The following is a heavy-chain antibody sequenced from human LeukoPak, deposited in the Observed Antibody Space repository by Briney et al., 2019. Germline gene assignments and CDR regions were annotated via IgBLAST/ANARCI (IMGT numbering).Heavy chain of an antibody. Sequence: GGSLRLSCAASGFTFSNFGMHWVRQAPGKGLEWVAVVWYDGTDKYYVDSVKGRFTISRDNSKNTLYLQMNSLRAEDTAVYYCARDRRGGYDPYYFDYWGQGTLVTVSS. CDR1: GFTFSNFG. CDR2: VWYDGTDK. D-gene: IGHD5-12*01. J-gene: IGHJ4*02. CDR3: ARDRRGGYDPYYFDY. V-gene: IGHV3-33*08.